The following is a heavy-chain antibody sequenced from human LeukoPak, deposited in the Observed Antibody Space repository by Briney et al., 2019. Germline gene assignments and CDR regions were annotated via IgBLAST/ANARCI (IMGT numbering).Heavy chain of an antibody. J-gene: IGHJ4*02. CDR2: IYHSGNS. CDR3: ARQVSSYYLDY. V-gene: IGHV4-38-2*02. CDR1: GYSISSGYY. D-gene: IGHD1-26*01. Sequence: SETLSLTCTVSGYSISSGYYWGWIRQPPGKGLEWIGIIYHSGNSYYNPSLKSRVTISVDKSKTQFSLKLSSVTAADTAAYYCARQVSSYYLDYWGQGTLVTVSS.